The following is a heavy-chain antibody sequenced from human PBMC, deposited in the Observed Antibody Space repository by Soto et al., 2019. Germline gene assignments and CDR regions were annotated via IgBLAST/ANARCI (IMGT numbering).Heavy chain of an antibody. J-gene: IGHJ4*02. D-gene: IGHD3-22*01. CDR3: ARGGRGYGWFNEC. Sequence: QEQLVQSGAEVKKPWSSGTVSCKASGGIFSSYAISWVRPAPGQGLEWIGGIIPIFGTANYAQQFQGRVTITAAESTNPVYVDLSRLKSEDTAIYYCARGGRGYGWFNECWGQGARVTFAS. CDR2: IIPIFGTA. CDR1: GGIFSSYA. V-gene: IGHV1-69*01.